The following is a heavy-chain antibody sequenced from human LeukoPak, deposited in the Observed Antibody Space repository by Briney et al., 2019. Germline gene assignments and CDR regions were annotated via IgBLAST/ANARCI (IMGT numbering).Heavy chain of an antibody. CDR3: ARASGVVIQDYYYYYMDV. J-gene: IGHJ6*03. D-gene: IGHD3-3*01. CDR1: GFNFGSYV. Sequence: GGSLRPSCVGTGFNFGSYVMSWVRQAPGKGLEWVSVISGSGHSTYYAESVKGRFTISRDNSKNTLYLQINSLRAEDTAVYYCARASGVVIQDYYYYYMDVWGKGTTVTVSS. V-gene: IGHV3-23*01. CDR2: ISGSGHST.